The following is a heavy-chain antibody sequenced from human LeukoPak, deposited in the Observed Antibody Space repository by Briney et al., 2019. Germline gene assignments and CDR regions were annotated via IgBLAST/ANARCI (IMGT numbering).Heavy chain of an antibody. J-gene: IGHJ4*02. Sequence: GGSLRLSCVVSAFPFSGYSMNWVRQAPGKGLEWVSAISVTSTYIYYTDSVRGRFTISRDNAKNSLYLQMNSLSADDTAVYFCTRGYYFDFWGQGTLVTVSS. CDR3: TRGYYFDF. CDR2: ISVTSTYI. V-gene: IGHV3-21*01. D-gene: IGHD2-15*01. CDR1: AFPFSGYS.